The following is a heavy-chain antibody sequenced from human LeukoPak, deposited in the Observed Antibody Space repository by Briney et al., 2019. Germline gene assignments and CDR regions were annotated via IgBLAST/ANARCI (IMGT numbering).Heavy chain of an antibody. D-gene: IGHD5-12*01. Sequence: GRSLRLSCAASGFTFSSYGMHWVRQAPGKGLEWVAVIWYDGSNKYYADSVKGRFTISRDNSKNTLYLQMNSLRAEDTAVYHCARVTLKYSGYIDYWGQGTLVTVSS. CDR2: IWYDGSNK. V-gene: IGHV3-33*01. CDR1: GFTFSSYG. J-gene: IGHJ4*02. CDR3: ARVTLKYSGYIDY.